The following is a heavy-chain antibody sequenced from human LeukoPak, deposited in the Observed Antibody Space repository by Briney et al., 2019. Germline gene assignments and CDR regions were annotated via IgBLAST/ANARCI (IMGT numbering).Heavy chain of an antibody. CDR1: GFTFSDHY. CDR3: ARGVRGVVPAAMLNY. Sequence: GGSLRLSCAASGFTFSDHYMDWVRQAPGKGLEWVGRTRNKANSYTTEYAASVKGRFTISRDNAKNSLYLQMNSLRAEDTAVYYCARGVRGVVPAAMLNYWGQGTLVTVSS. J-gene: IGHJ4*02. CDR2: TRNKANSYTT. D-gene: IGHD2-2*01. V-gene: IGHV3-72*01.